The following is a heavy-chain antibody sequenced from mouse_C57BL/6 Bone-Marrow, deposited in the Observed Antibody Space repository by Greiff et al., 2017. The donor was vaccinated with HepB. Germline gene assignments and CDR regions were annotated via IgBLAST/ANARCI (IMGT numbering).Heavy chain of an antibody. Sequence: QVQLQQSGAELVRPGTSVKVSCKASGYAFTNYLIEWVKQRPGQGLEWIGVINPGSGGTNYNEKFKGKATLTADKSSSTAYMQLSSLTSEDSAVYFCGRRWLLGAYWGQGALVTVSA. V-gene: IGHV1-54*01. CDR1: GYAFTNYL. CDR3: GRRWLLGAY. J-gene: IGHJ3*01. D-gene: IGHD2-3*01. CDR2: INPGSGGT.